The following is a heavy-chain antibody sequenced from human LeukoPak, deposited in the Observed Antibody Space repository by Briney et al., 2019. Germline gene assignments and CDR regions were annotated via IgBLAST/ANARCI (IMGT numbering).Heavy chain of an antibody. J-gene: IGHJ3*02. CDR2: IYHSGST. CDR1: GFTFDDYG. D-gene: IGHD5-12*01. Sequence: GSLRLSCAASGFTFDDYGMSWVRQAPGKGLEWIGEIYHSGSTNYNPSLKSRVTISVDKSKNQFSLKLSSVTAADTAVYYCARGRYSGLNAFDIWGQGTMVTVSS. CDR3: ARGRYSGLNAFDI. V-gene: IGHV4-4*02.